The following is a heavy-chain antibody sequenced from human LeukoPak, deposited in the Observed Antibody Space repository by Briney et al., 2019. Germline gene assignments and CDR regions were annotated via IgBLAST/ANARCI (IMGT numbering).Heavy chain of an antibody. CDR2: ISGSGDST. Sequence: GGSLRLSCAASGFTFSTYWMSWVRQAPGKGLEWVSAISGSGDSTYYGDSVKGRFTISRDNSKNTLYLQMNSLRAEDTAVYYCAKTRPLDSSSWSHGDYWGQGTLVTVSS. D-gene: IGHD6-13*01. CDR1: GFTFSTYW. V-gene: IGHV3-23*01. J-gene: IGHJ4*02. CDR3: AKTRPLDSSSWSHGDY.